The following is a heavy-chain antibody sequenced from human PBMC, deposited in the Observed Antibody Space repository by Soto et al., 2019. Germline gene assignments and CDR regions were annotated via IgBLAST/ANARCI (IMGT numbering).Heavy chain of an antibody. CDR2: ISSSSSTI. Sequence: PGGSLRLSCAASGFTFSSYSMNWVRQAPGKGLEWVSYISSSSSTIYYADSVKGRFTISRDNAKNSLYLQMNSLRAEDTAVYYCARGLYSSSSSYWGQGTLVTVS. J-gene: IGHJ4*02. D-gene: IGHD6-6*01. V-gene: IGHV3-48*01. CDR3: ARGLYSSSSSY. CDR1: GFTFSSYS.